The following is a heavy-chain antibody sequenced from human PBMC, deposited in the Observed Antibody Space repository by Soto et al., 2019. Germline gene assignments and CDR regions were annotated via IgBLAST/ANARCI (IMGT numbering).Heavy chain of an antibody. V-gene: IGHV1-18*04. CDR3: ARDSAPSYYDFWSGYPAVSFDY. CDR1: GYTFTGYY. J-gene: IGHJ4*02. D-gene: IGHD3-3*01. CDR2: INPYSGNT. Sequence: GASVKVSCKASGYTFTGYYMHWVRQAPGQGLEWMGWINPYSGNTNYAQKFQGRVTMTTDTSTSTAYMELRSLRSDDTAVYYCARDSAPSYYDFWSGYPAVSFDYWGQGTLVTSPQ.